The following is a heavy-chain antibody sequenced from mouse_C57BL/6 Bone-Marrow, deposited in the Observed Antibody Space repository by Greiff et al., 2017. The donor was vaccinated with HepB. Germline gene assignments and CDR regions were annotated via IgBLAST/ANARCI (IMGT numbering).Heavy chain of an antibody. Sequence: QVQLKESGPELVKPGASVKLSCKASGYTFTSYDINWVKQRPGQGLEWIGWIYPRDGSTKYNEKFKGKATCTVDTSSSTAYMELHSLTSEDSAVYFCARWAVTTVVAGGYWGQGTTLTVSS. V-gene: IGHV1-85*01. CDR3: ARWAVTTVVAGGY. CDR2: IYPRDGST. CDR1: GYTFTSYD. D-gene: IGHD1-1*01. J-gene: IGHJ2*01.